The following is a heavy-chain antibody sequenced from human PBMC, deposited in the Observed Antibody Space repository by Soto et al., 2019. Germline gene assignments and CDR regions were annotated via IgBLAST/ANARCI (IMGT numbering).Heavy chain of an antibody. CDR3: ARQLGAAAGTYPLDY. Sequence: SETLSLTCTVSGGSISSSSYYWGWIRQPPGKGLEWIGSIYYSGSTYYNPSLKSRVTISVDTSKSQFSLKLSSVTAADTAVYYCARQLGAAAGTYPLDYWGQGTLVTVSS. D-gene: IGHD6-13*01. J-gene: IGHJ4*02. V-gene: IGHV4-39*01. CDR2: IYYSGST. CDR1: GGSISSSSYY.